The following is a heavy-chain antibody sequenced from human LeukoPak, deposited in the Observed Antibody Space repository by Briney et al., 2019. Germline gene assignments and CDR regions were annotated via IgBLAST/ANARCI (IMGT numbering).Heavy chain of an antibody. CDR2: IYYSGST. CDR3: ARFVRGQANWFDP. D-gene: IGHD5-24*01. J-gene: IGHJ5*02. Sequence: SETLSLTCAVSGGSISSYYWSWIRQPPGKGLEGIGCIYYSGSTNYNPSLKSRVTISVDTSKNQFSLKLSSVTAADTAVYYCARFVRGQANWFDPWGQGTLVTVSS. V-gene: IGHV4-59*01. CDR1: GGSISSYY.